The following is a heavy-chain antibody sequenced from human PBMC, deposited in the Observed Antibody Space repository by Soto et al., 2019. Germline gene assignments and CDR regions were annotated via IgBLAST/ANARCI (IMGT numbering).Heavy chain of an antibody. CDR1: GGSLSRNI. CDR3: ARGTPEFGDASDV. D-gene: IGHD3-10*01. J-gene: IGHJ3*01. Sequence: QVHLVQSGAEVKRPGSSVKVSCNASGGSLSRNIINWVRQVPGQGLEWVGGIMPFSGTTNYAQKFEGRVTITADDSGATAHMELSSLKSDDTANYYCARGTPEFGDASDVWGQGTMVVVSS. CDR2: IMPFSGTT. V-gene: IGHV1-69*01.